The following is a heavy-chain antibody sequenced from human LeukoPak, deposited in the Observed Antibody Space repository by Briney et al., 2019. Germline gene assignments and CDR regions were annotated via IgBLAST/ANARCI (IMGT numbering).Heavy chain of an antibody. CDR3: ARSNKLGGYYYGMDV. Sequence: SETLSLTCTVSGGSISSSSYYWGWIRQPPGKGLEWIGSIYYSGSTYYNPSLKSRVTISVDTSKNQFSLKLSSVTAADTAVYYCARSNKLGGYYYGMDVWGQGTTVTVSS. D-gene: IGHD1/OR15-1a*01. CDR1: GGSISSSSYY. J-gene: IGHJ6*02. CDR2: IYYSGST. V-gene: IGHV4-39*07.